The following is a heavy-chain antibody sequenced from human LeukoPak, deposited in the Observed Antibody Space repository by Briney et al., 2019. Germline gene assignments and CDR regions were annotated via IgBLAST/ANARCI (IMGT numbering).Heavy chain of an antibody. J-gene: IGHJ3*02. CDR3: ASPANAFDI. Sequence: SETLSLTCAVSGYSISSGYYWGWIRQPPGKGLEWIGSIYHSGSTYYNPSLKSRVTISVDMSKNQFSLKLSSVTAADTAVYYCASPANAFDIWGQGTMVTVSS. CDR2: IYHSGST. V-gene: IGHV4-38-2*01. CDR1: GYSISSGYY.